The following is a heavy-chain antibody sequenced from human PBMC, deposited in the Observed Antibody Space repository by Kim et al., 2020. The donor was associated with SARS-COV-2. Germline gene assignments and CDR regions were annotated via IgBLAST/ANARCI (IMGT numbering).Heavy chain of an antibody. CDR1: GFTFSNYD. V-gene: IGHV3-33*06. CDR3: AKGSHYFSAIHDW. J-gene: IGHJ1*01. Sequence: GGSLRLSCAASGFTFSNYDMNWVRQAPGKGLEWVAVIKIDGSRKYYADSVKGRFTISRDNSKNTLDLQMNSLTAEDTAVYYCAKGSHYFSAIHDWWGQGT. D-gene: IGHD3-9*01. CDR2: IKIDGSRK.